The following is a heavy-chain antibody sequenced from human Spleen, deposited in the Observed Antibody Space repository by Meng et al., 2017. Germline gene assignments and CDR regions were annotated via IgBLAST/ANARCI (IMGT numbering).Heavy chain of an antibody. CDR2: IYWNDDK. CDR3: EHSENMITFGGVIVIRSPFDY. V-gene: IGHV2-5*01. Sequence: SGPTLVKPTQTLTLTCTFSGFSLSTSGVGVGWIRQPPGKALEWLALIYWNDDKRYSPSLKSRLTITKDTSKNQVVLKMTNMDPVDTATYYCEHSENMITFGGVIVIRSPFDYWGQGTVVTVSS. J-gene: IGHJ4*02. D-gene: IGHD3-16*02. CDR1: GFSLSTSGVG.